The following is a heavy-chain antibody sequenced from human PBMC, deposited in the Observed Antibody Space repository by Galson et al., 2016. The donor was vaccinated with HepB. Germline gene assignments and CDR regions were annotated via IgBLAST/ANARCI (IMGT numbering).Heavy chain of an antibody. CDR2: ISGSGGTT. D-gene: IGHD3-3*01. Sequence: SLRLSCAASGFTFSSYALSWVRQAPGKGLEWASVISGSGGTTYYADSVTGRFTISRDHSKNALYLQMNSLRAEDTAVYYCAKEPNYDFWSGHPFDYWGQGTLVTVSS. CDR1: GFTFSSYA. CDR3: AKEPNYDFWSGHPFDY. J-gene: IGHJ4*02. V-gene: IGHV3-23*01.